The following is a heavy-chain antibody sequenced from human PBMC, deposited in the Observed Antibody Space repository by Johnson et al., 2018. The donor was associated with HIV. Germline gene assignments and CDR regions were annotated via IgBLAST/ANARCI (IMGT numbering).Heavy chain of an antibody. Sequence: EVQVLESGGGLVQPGGSLRLSCAASGFTFSYYAMRWVRQAPGKGLEWVSAISGPGDNTYYEDSVKGRFTISRDNAKNTLFLQMTSLRGEDTAKYYCAKDQSSSAFHALDIWGQGTMVTVSS. CDR1: GFTFSYYA. CDR3: AKDQSSSAFHALDI. V-gene: IGHV3-23*01. J-gene: IGHJ3*02. CDR2: ISGPGDNT. D-gene: IGHD2-15*01.